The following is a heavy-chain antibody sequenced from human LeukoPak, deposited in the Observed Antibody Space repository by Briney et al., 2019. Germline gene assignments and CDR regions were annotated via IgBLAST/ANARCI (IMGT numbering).Heavy chain of an antibody. J-gene: IGHJ4*02. Sequence: GGSLRLSCAASGFTFSNYVMTWVRQAPGKGLEWVSAISGSGGTTYYADSVKGRFAISRDNSKDTLYLQMNSLRVEDTAVYYCADDSGYWGQGTLVTVSS. CDR2: ISGSGGTT. D-gene: IGHD3-10*01. CDR1: GFTFSNYV. V-gene: IGHV3-23*01. CDR3: ADDSGY.